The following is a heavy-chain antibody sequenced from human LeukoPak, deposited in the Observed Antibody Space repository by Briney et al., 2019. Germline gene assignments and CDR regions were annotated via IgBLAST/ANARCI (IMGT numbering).Heavy chain of an antibody. Sequence: GASVKVSCKASGGTFSSYAISWVRQAPGRGLEWMGRIIPILGIANYAQKFQGRVTITADKSTSTAYMELSSLRSEDTAVYYCARGYDSSGYYNPWGQGTLVTVSS. V-gene: IGHV1-69*04. CDR3: ARGYDSSGYYNP. CDR1: GGTFSSYA. D-gene: IGHD3-22*01. J-gene: IGHJ4*02. CDR2: IIPILGIA.